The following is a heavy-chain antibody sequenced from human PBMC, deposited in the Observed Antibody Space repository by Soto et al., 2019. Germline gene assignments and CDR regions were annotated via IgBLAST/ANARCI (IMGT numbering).Heavy chain of an antibody. V-gene: IGHV3-33*01. D-gene: IGHD6-6*01. J-gene: IGHJ6*02. CDR3: AREGGSIAARPRNYYCGMDV. CDR2: IWYDGSNK. CDR1: GFTFSSYG. Sequence: SLRLSCAASGFTFSSYGMHWVRQAPGKGLEWVAVIWYDGSNKYYADSVKGRFTISRDNSKNTLYLQMNSLRAEDTAVYYCAREGGSIAARPRNYYCGMDVWGQGTTVTVSS.